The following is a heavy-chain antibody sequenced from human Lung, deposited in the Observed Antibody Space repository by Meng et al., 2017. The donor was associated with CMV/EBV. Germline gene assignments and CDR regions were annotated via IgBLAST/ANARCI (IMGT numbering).Heavy chain of an antibody. V-gene: IGHV3-7*01. CDR3: ACNSGDC. Sequence: PCAASGCPFSSHWLCWVRQAPGKGLEWVANIKADGSEKYYVDSVKGRFTVSRDNAKNSLYLQMNSLRAEDTPVYYFACNSGDCWGQGTVVTVSS. J-gene: IGHJ4*02. CDR1: GCPFSSHW. D-gene: IGHD3-10*01. CDR2: IKADGSEK.